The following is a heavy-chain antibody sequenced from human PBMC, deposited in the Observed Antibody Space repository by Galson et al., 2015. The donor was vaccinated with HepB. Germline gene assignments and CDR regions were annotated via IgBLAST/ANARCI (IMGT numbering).Heavy chain of an antibody. CDR1: GFTFSNTW. J-gene: IGHJ4*02. V-gene: IGHV3-7*03. CDR3: ARLGMRRPDQ. CDR2: INGDGSET. D-gene: IGHD1-1*01. Sequence: SLRLSCAASGFTFSNTWMDWGRQAPGKGQEWVAKINGDGSETYYEDSVKGRFTISRDNAKDSLNLQMNSLRVEDTAVYYCARLGMRRPDQWGQGTLVTVSS.